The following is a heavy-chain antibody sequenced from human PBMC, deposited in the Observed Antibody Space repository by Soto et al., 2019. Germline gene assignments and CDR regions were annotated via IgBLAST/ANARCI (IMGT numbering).Heavy chain of an antibody. J-gene: IGHJ4*02. CDR3: ARDPGRSEQLGLNYSAY. D-gene: IGHD6-6*01. V-gene: IGHV1-69*04. CDR2: IIPILGIA. CDR1: GGTFSSYT. Sequence: GASVKVSSDASGGTFSSYTLSWVRHAPGQGLEWMGRIIPILGIANYAQKFQGRVTITADKPTSTAYMELSSLRSEDTPVYYCARDPGRSEQLGLNYSAYWGKGPLVTVS.